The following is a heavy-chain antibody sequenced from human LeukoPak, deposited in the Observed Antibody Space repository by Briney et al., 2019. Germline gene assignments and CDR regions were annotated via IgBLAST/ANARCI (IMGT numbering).Heavy chain of an antibody. J-gene: IGHJ6*04. CDR2: IIPIFGTA. CDR1: GGTFSSYA. D-gene: IGHD2-2*01. V-gene: IGHV1-69*06. Sequence: ASVKVSCKASGGTFSSYAISWVRQAPGQGLEWMGGIIPIFGTANYAQKFQGRVTITADRSTSTAYMELSSLRSEDTDVYYCARDQRGFGYCSSTSCYYGMDVWGKGTTVTVSS. CDR3: ARDQRGFGYCSSTSCYYGMDV.